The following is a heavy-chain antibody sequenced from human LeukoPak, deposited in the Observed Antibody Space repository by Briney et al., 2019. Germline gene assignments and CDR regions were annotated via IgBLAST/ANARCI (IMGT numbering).Heavy chain of an antibody. CDR1: GFTFSSYA. CDR2: ISDSGGST. D-gene: IGHD1-1*01. Sequence: PGGSLRLSCAASGFTFSSYAMSWVRQAPGKGLEWVSSISDSGGSTYYADSVRGRFTISRDNSKNTLYLQINSLRAEDTAVYYCAKDLTRAQLDGLDYWGQGTLVTVSS. V-gene: IGHV3-23*01. J-gene: IGHJ4*02. CDR3: AKDLTRAQLDGLDY.